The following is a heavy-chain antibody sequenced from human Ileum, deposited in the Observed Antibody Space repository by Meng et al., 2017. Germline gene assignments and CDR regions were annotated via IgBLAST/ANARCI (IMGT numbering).Heavy chain of an antibody. J-gene: IGHJ4*02. CDR2: MYPSGTT. Sequence: RGPGPARVPPSAPLSPTCPVFGASISRGHWWSWVRQPPGKGLEWIGEMYPSGTTNYNPSLKSRVTISMDTSKNQLSLKLSSVTAADTAVYYCARHIAVSGTRGFDSWGQGTLVTVSS. D-gene: IGHD6-19*01. V-gene: IGHV4-4*02. CDR3: ARHIAVSGTRGFDS. CDR1: GASISRGHW.